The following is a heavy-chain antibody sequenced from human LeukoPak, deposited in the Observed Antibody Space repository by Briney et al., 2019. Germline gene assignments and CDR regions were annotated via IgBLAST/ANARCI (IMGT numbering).Heavy chain of an antibody. CDR2: ISDDGSDE. J-gene: IGHJ4*02. CDR1: GFTFNTYG. Sequence: GGSLRLSCAASGFTFNTYGMHWVRQAPGKGLEWVASISDDGSDEYYADSVKGRFTISRDNSKNTVYLQMNSLRAEDSAVYSCARGLSSGYYFDYWGQGTLVTVSS. CDR3: ARGLSSGYYFDY. V-gene: IGHV3-30-3*01. D-gene: IGHD3-22*01.